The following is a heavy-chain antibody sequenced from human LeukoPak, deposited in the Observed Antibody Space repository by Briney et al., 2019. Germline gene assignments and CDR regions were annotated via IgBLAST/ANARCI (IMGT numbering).Heavy chain of an antibody. CDR1: GGSFSGYY. D-gene: IGHD3-22*01. V-gene: IGHV4-59*01. CDR2: IYYSGST. J-gene: IGHJ6*02. CDR3: ARDMRGMYYYDSTDYYYYGMDV. Sequence: SETLSLTCAVYGGSFSGYYWSWIRQHPGKGLEWIGYIYYSGSTNYNPSLKSRVTISVDTSKNQFSLKLSSVTAADTAVYYCARDMRGMYYYDSTDYYYYGMDVWGQGTTVTVSS.